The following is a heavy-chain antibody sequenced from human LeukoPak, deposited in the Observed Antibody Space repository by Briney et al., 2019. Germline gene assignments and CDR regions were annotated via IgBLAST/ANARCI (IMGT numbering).Heavy chain of an antibody. CDR2: ISGDGGST. Sequence: GGSLRLSCAASGFTFDDYAMHWVRHAPGKGLEWVSLISGDGGSTYYADSVKGRFTISRDNSKNSLYLQMNSLRTEDTALYYCAKDYGDYGRRYYYDGMDVWGQGTTVTVSS. J-gene: IGHJ6*01. V-gene: IGHV3-43*02. D-gene: IGHD4-17*01. CDR3: AKDYGDYGRRYYYDGMDV. CDR1: GFTFDDYA.